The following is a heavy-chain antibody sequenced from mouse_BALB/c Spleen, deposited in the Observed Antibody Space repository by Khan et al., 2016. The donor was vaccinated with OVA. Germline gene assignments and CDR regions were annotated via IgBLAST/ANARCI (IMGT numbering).Heavy chain of an antibody. Sequence: EVELVESGRDLVKPGESLKLSCAASGFTFSSYGMSWVRQTPDKRLEWVACISSDGHYTYFPDSVRGRFTISWDTAKNTFYLQMNSLKSEDTAKYDSARTITTAVGDYCAMDYWGQGTSVTVSS. CDR2: ISSDGHYT. CDR3: ARTITTAVGDYCAMDY. V-gene: IGHV5-6*01. D-gene: IGHD1-2*01. CDR1: GFTFSSYG. J-gene: IGHJ4*01.